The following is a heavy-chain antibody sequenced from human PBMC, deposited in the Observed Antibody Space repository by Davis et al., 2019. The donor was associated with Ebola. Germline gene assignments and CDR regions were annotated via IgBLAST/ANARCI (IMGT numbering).Heavy chain of an antibody. D-gene: IGHD1-26*01. CDR2: INPSGGST. J-gene: IGHJ4*02. Sequence: ASVKVSCKVSGYTLTELSIHWVRQAPGQGLEWMGIINPSGGSTSYAQKFQGRVTMTRDTSTSTAYMELSSLRSEDTAVYYCAREGEEELGAPHYWGQGTLVTVSS. CDR1: GYTLTELS. CDR3: AREGEEELGAPHY. V-gene: IGHV1-46*01.